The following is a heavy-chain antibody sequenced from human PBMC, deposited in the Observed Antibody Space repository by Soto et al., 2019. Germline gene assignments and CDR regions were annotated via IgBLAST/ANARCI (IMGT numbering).Heavy chain of an antibody. J-gene: IGHJ6*02. CDR2: IGAAGDT. Sequence: DVQLVESGGGLVQPGGSLRLSCAASGFAFSMYDMHWVRQVAGKGLEWVSAIGAAGDTLYAGSVKGRFSASRENAKNCLYLQMNSLRAGDTAVYYCARDKGLGSSDSCPKKIYSFAIDVWGLGTTVTVSS. D-gene: IGHD2-2*01. CDR1: GFAFSMYD. CDR3: ARDKGLGSSDSCPKKIYSFAIDV. V-gene: IGHV3-13*01.